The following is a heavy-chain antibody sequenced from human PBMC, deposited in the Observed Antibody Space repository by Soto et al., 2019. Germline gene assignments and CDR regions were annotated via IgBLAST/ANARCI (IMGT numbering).Heavy chain of an antibody. Sequence: GGSLRLYCAVFGVPSDDYGMSWVRQAPGKGLEWVSGINRDGGSTGYADSVKGRFTISRDNAKNSLYLQMNSLRAEDTALYYCARAPGYYGDFFDYCGQGSLVTVSS. CDR1: GVPSDDYG. CDR3: ARAPGYYGDFFDY. J-gene: IGHJ4*02. V-gene: IGHV3-20*04. CDR2: INRDGGST. D-gene: IGHD4-17*01.